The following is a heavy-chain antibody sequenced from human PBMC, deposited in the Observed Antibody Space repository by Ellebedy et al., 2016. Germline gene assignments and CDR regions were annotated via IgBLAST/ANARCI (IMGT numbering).Heavy chain of an antibody. D-gene: IGHD5-18*01. V-gene: IGHV3-21*01. CDR1: GFTFSSYS. J-gene: IGHJ6*03. Sequence: GGSLRLXCAASGFTFSSYSMNWVRQAPGKGLEWVSSISSSSSYIYYADSVKGRFTISRDNAKNSLYLQMNSLRAEDTAVYYCARTRGYSYGYYYYYYMDVWGKGTTVTVSS. CDR3: ARTRGYSYGYYYYYYMDV. CDR2: ISSSSSYI.